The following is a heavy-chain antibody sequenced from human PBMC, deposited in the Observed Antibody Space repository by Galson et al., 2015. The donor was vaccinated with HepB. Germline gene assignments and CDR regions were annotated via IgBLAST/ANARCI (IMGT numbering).Heavy chain of an antibody. J-gene: IGHJ4*02. CDR1: GFTVSSHY. CDR3: ARGSSVWYALPEY. D-gene: IGHD6-19*01. CDR2: TYSAGST. V-gene: IGHV3-66*01. Sequence: SLRLSCAASGFTVSSHYMSWVRQAPGKGLEWISVTYSAGSTDYADSVKGRFTISRDNSKNTLSLQMNSLRAEDTAVYYCARGSSVWYALPEYWGQGTLVTVAS.